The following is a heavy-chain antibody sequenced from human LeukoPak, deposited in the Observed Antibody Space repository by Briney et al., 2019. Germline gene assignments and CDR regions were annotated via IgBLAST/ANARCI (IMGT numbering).Heavy chain of an antibody. CDR3: AREVPYSDAFDI. Sequence: ASVKVSCKASGYTFTSYGISWVRHTPGQGLEWMGWISAYNGNTNYAQKLQGRVTMTTDTSTSTAYMELRSLRSDDTAVYYCAREVPYSDAFDIWGQGTMVTVSS. D-gene: IGHD2-15*01. J-gene: IGHJ3*02. CDR2: ISAYNGNT. CDR1: GYTFTSYG. V-gene: IGHV1-18*01.